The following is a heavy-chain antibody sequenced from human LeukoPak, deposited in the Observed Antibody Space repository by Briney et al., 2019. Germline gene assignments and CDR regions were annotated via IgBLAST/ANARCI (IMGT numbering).Heavy chain of an antibody. CDR2: VSGSGGNT. CDR3: AKDVEKYSGSYFGVFDI. D-gene: IGHD1-26*01. Sequence: GGSLRLSCAASGFIFSDYGMSWVRQAPGKGLEWVSAVSGSGGNTFYADSVKGRFTISRDNSKNTLYLQMNSLRAEDTAVYYCAKDVEKYSGSYFGVFDIWGQETMVTVSS. V-gene: IGHV3-23*01. CDR1: GFIFSDYG. J-gene: IGHJ3*02.